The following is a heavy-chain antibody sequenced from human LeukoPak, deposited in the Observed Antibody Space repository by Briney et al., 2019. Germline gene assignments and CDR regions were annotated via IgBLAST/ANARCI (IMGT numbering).Heavy chain of an antibody. J-gene: IGHJ4*02. V-gene: IGHV4-34*01. CDR1: GGSFSSYY. Sequence: SETLSLTCAVYGGSFSSYYWSWIRQPPGKGLEWIGEINHSGSTNYNPSLKSRVTISVDTSKNQFSLKLSSVTAADTAVYYCARGPSCGGDCYSADFDYWGQGTLVTVSS. CDR3: ARGPSCGGDCYSADFDY. CDR2: INHSGST. D-gene: IGHD2-21*01.